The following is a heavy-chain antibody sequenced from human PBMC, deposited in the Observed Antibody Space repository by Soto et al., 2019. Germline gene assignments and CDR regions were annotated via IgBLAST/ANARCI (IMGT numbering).Heavy chain of an antibody. V-gene: IGHV4-34*01. CDR3: ARGRYCSSTSCPWALRGYGMDV. CDR2: INHSGST. Sequence: SETLSLTCAVYGGSFSGYYWSWIRQPPGKGLEWIGEINHSGSTNYNPSLKSRVTISVDTSKNQFSLKLSSVTAADTAVYYCARGRYCSSTSCPWALRGYGMDVWGQGTTVTVSS. D-gene: IGHD2-2*01. J-gene: IGHJ6*02. CDR1: GGSFSGYY.